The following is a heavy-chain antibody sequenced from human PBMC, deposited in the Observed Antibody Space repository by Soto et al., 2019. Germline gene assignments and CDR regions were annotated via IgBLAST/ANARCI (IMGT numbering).Heavy chain of an antibody. J-gene: IGHJ4*02. Sequence: EVQLVESGGGLVQPGGSLRLSCAASGFTFRTYDMHWVRQATGKGLEWVSTIGTTDDTYYSDSVKGRFTISREDAKNSLYLQMNSLRAGDTAVYYCATGPSRIGSRFDFWGQGDLVTVSS. V-gene: IGHV3-13*01. CDR1: GFTFRTYD. D-gene: IGHD1-26*01. CDR2: IGTTDDT. CDR3: ATGPSRIGSRFDF.